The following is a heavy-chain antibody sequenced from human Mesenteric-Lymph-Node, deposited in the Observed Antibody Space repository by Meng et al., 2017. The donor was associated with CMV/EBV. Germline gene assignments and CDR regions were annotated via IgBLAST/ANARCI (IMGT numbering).Heavy chain of an antibody. V-gene: IGHV4-39*01. CDR3: ARRGNYDSDYSEY. Sequence: QLQRRRGGTGLVKPSETLSLSGIVSGDSISNGTYYWTWIRQTPGKGLEWIGSVHHSGTTYYNPSLKGRLTISVDTSANLFSLRLTTVTAADTATYYCARRGNYDSDYSEYWGQGTLVTVSS. CDR2: VHHSGTT. J-gene: IGHJ4*02. D-gene: IGHD3-22*01. CDR1: GDSISNGTYY.